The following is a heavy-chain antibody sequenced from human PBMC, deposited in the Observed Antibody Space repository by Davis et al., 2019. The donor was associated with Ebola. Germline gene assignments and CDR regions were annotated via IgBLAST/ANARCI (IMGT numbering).Heavy chain of an antibody. J-gene: IGHJ5*02. Sequence: ASVKVSCKASGGTFSSYAISWVRQAPGQGLEWMGWINAGNGNTKYSQKFQERVTITRDTSISTAYMELSRLRSDDTAVYYCARALLLDWFDPWGQGTLVTVSS. CDR1: GGTFSSYA. CDR3: ARALLLDWFDP. V-gene: IGHV1-3*01. D-gene: IGHD2-21*01. CDR2: INAGNGNT.